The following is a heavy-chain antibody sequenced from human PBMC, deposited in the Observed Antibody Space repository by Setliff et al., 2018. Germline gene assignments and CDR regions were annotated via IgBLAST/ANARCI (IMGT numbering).Heavy chain of an antibody. V-gene: IGHV3-7*01. CDR1: GFTFSNYW. Sequence: PGGSLRLSCAASGFTFSNYWMSWVRQAPGKGLEWVANIKPDGSEKYYVDSVKGRFTISRDNAKNSLYLQMNSLRVEDTAVYYCVRNEAWGQGTMVTVSS. CDR2: IKPDGSEK. J-gene: IGHJ3*01. CDR3: VRNEA.